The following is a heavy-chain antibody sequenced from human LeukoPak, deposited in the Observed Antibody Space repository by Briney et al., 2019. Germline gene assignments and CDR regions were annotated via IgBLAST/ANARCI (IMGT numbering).Heavy chain of an antibody. D-gene: IGHD3-10*01. CDR3: ASQGSRGFDY. CDR1: GFTFSSYS. Sequence: PGGSLRLSCAASGFTFSSYSMNWVRQAPGKGLEWVSSISSSSSYIYYADSVKGRFTISRDNAKNSLYLQMNSLRAEDTAVYYCASQGSRGFDYWGQGTLVTVSS. CDR2: ISSSSSYI. J-gene: IGHJ4*02. V-gene: IGHV3-21*01.